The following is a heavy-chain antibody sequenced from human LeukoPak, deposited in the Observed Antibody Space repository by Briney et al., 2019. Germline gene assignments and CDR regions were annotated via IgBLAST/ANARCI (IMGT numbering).Heavy chain of an antibody. Sequence: ASVKVSCKAFGYTFTGYYMHWVRQAPGQGLEWMGWINPNSGGTNYAQKFQGRVTMTRDTSISTAYMELSRLRSDDTAVYYCARTLRGHCSSTSCSYLYNWFDPWGQGTLVTVSS. D-gene: IGHD2-2*01. CDR2: INPNSGGT. J-gene: IGHJ5*02. V-gene: IGHV1-2*02. CDR1: GYTFTGYY. CDR3: ARTLRGHCSSTSCSYLYNWFDP.